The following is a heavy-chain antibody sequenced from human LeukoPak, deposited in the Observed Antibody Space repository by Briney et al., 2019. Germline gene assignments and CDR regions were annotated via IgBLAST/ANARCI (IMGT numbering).Heavy chain of an antibody. CDR3: ATAKSITMVRGPVDY. Sequence: ASVKVSCKVSGYTLTELSMHWVRQAPGKGLEWMGGFDPEDGETTYAQKFQGRVTMTEDTSTDTAYMELSSLRSEDTAVYYCATAKSITMVRGPVDYWGQGTLVTVSS. CDR2: FDPEDGET. J-gene: IGHJ4*02. D-gene: IGHD3-10*01. V-gene: IGHV1-24*01. CDR1: GYTLTELS.